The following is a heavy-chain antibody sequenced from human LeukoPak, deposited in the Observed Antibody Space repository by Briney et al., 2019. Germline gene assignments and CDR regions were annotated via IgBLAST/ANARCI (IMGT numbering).Heavy chain of an antibody. Sequence: PGGSLRLSCAASGFTFSSYAMSWVRQAPGKGLEWVSSISSSSSYIYYADSVKGRFTISRDNAKNSLYLQMNSLRAEDTAVYYCAGTGRDFDYWGQGTLVTVSS. CDR2: ISSSSSYI. D-gene: IGHD5-24*01. CDR1: GFTFSSYA. J-gene: IGHJ4*02. CDR3: AGTGRDFDY. V-gene: IGHV3-21*01.